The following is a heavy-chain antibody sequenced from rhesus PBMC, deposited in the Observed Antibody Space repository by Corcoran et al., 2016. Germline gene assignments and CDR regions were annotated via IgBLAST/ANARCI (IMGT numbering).Heavy chain of an antibody. Sequence: QVQLQESGPGVVKPSETLSLTCDVSGGSIRDSYRWGWIRQPPGKGLEWIGYIYGSSTNTNYNPSLKSRVTISKDTSKNQFSLKLTAVTAADTAVYYCARTSIAGTRIDYWGQGLLVTVSS. CDR3: ARTSIAGTRIDY. CDR2: IYGSSTNT. J-gene: IGHJ4*01. CDR1: GGSIRDSYR. D-gene: IGHD1-14*01. V-gene: IGHV4S10*01.